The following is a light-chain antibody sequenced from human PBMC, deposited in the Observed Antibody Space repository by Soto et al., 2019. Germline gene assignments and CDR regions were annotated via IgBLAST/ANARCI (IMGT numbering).Light chain of an antibody. J-gene: IGKJ4*01. CDR2: GAS. Sequence: EIVMTQSPATVSVSPGERVTLSCRASQNIASSLDWYQQIPRQPPRLLFYGASTRAPAVPARFSGSGSGTEFTLTISSLQSEDFAVYYCQLYYDWPLTFGGGTRVEIK. CDR1: QNIASS. CDR3: QLYYDWPLT. V-gene: IGKV3-15*01.